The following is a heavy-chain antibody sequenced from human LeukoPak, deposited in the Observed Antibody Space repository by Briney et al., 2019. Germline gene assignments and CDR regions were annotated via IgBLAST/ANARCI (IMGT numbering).Heavy chain of an antibody. CDR1: GGSISSGSYY. CDR2: IYYSGST. CDR3: ARGGYSYGYGPYYYYMDV. J-gene: IGHJ6*03. D-gene: IGHD5-18*01. V-gene: IGHV4-61*01. Sequence: SETLSLTCTVSGGSISSGSYYWSWIRQPPGKGLEWIGYIYYSGSTNYNPSLKSRVTISVDTSKNQFSLKLSSVTAADTAVYYCARGGYSYGYGPYYYYMDVWGKGTTVTVSS.